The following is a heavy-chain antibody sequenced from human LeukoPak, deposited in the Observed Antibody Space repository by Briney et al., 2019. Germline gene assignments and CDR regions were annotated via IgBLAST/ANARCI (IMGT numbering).Heavy chain of an antibody. J-gene: IGHJ4*02. D-gene: IGHD1-1*01. CDR2: VNGSGGSA. Sequence: GGSLRLSCAASGFTFSDYAMSWVRQAPGKGLDWVSAVNGSGGSAYYAGSVKGRFTISRDNSKNTLSLQMNSLRAEDTAVYYCAKASLERYYFDYWGQGTLVTVSS. CDR3: AKASLERYYFDY. V-gene: IGHV3-23*01. CDR1: GFTFSDYA.